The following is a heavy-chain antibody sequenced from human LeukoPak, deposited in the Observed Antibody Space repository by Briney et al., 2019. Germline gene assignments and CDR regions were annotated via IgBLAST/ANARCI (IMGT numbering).Heavy chain of an antibody. V-gene: IGHV3-11*01. CDR3: ARNTELRYVGNLFDP. CDR2: ISSSGSNI. CDR1: GFTFSDYY. D-gene: IGHD2-2*02. Sequence: GGSLRLSCAASGFTFSDYYMSWLRQAAGKGLEWVSYISSSGSNIYYADSVKARFHISREHAKISLYLQMQRVRAKDTAMYHCARNTELRYVGNLFDPWGQGTLVSVSS. J-gene: IGHJ5*02.